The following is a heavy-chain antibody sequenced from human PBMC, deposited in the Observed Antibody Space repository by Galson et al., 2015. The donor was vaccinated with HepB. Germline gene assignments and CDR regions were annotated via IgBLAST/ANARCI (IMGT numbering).Heavy chain of an antibody. V-gene: IGHV3-30*04. D-gene: IGHD5-18*01. CDR1: GFTFSSYA. CDR3: ARVPVETAMVTGWFDP. J-gene: IGHJ5*02. CDR2: ISYDGSNK. Sequence: LRLSCAASGFTFSSYAMHWVRQAPGKGLEWVAVISYDGSNKYYADSVKGRFTISRDNSKNTLYLQMNSLRAEDAAVYYCARVPVETAMVTGWFDPWGQGTLVTVSS.